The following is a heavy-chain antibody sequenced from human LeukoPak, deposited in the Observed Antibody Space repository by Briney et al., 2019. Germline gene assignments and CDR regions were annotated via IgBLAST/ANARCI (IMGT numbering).Heavy chain of an antibody. CDR2: IYSAGRT. Sequence: GGSLRLSCAASEFTVSSNYMSWVRQAPGKGLEWVSIIYSAGRTYYTDSVKGRFTISRDNSKNTLYLQMNSLTAEDTAVYYCARDRGEGFDPWGQGTLVTVSS. V-gene: IGHV3-53*01. CDR3: ARDRGEGFDP. J-gene: IGHJ5*02. D-gene: IGHD3-10*01. CDR1: EFTVSSNY.